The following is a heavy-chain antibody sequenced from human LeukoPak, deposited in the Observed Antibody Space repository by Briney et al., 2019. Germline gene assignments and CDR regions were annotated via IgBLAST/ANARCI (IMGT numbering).Heavy chain of an antibody. Sequence: SETLSLTCAVSGGSISSGSYSWSWIRQPPGKGLEWIGYICHSGSTYYNPSLKSRVTISVDRSKNQFSLNLSSVTAADTAVYYCARRSGYDALDIWGQGTMVTVSS. CDR2: ICHSGST. V-gene: IGHV4-30-2*01. CDR1: GGSISSGSYS. D-gene: IGHD5-12*01. CDR3: ARRSGYDALDI. J-gene: IGHJ3*02.